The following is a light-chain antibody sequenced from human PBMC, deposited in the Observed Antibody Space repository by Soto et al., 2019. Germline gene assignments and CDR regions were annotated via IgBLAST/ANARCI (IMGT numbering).Light chain of an antibody. CDR3: SSYTSSSTSYV. J-gene: IGLJ1*01. CDR1: SSDVGGYNY. Sequence: QSALTQPASVSGSPGQSITISCTGTSSDVGGYNYVSCYQQHPGKAPKLMIYDVSNRPSGVSNRFSGSMSGNTASLTISGLQAEDESDYYCSSYTSSSTSYVFGTGTKLTVL. CDR2: DVS. V-gene: IGLV2-14*01.